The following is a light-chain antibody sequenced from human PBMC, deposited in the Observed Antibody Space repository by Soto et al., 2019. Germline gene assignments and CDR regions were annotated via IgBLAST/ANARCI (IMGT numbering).Light chain of an antibody. J-gene: IGKJ1*01. CDR2: DAS. Sequence: EIVLTQSPATLSLSPGERATLSCRASQSVTNSLAWYQQKPGQAPRLLVYDASNRATGIPTRFSGSGSGTDFTLTISNLEPEDFATYYCQHYKMYSPWTFGQGTKVEIK. V-gene: IGKV3-11*01. CDR1: QSVTNS. CDR3: QHYKMYSPWT.